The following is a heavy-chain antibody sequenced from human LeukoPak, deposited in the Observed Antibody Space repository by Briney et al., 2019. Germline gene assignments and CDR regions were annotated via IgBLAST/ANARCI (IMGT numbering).Heavy chain of an antibody. V-gene: IGHV4-59*08. Sequence: SETLSLTCTVSGGPISSYQWSWIRQPPGKGLEWIGYIYYTGSTNYHPSLKSRITISLDTSKNQFSLKLSSVTAADTAVYYCARRTTVTPNWFNPWGQGTLVTVSS. CDR2: IYYTGST. CDR3: ARRTTVTPNWFNP. J-gene: IGHJ5*02. D-gene: IGHD4-17*01. CDR1: GGPISSYQ.